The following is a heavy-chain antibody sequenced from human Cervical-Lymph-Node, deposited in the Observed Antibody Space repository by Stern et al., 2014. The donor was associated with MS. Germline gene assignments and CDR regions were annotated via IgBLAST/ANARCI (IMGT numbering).Heavy chain of an antibody. V-gene: IGHV3-21*01. CDR2: ITNSGASM. D-gene: IGHD2-2*01. CDR3: ASTLHGGLYNWFDP. CDR1: CFPFSDYS. Sequence: VQLVESGGGLVTPGGSLRLSCAASCFPFSDYSMNWVRQAPGKGLEWVSSITNSGASMYYGDSVKGRFTISRDNAKNTLYLQMDSLSAEDTATYFCASTLHGGLYNWFDPWGQGTLVTVSS. J-gene: IGHJ5*02.